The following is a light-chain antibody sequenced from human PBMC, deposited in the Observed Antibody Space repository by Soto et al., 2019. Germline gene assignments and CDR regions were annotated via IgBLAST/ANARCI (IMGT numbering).Light chain of an antibody. CDR2: GAS. CDR3: QQYGSSPSWT. J-gene: IGKJ1*01. V-gene: IGKV3-20*01. CDR1: QSVSSSY. Sequence: EIVLTQSPGTLSFSPGERATLSCRASQSVSSSYLAWYQQKPGQAPRLLIYGASSRATGIPDRFSGSGSGTDFTLTISRLEPEDFAVYYCQQYGSSPSWTFGQGTRWIS.